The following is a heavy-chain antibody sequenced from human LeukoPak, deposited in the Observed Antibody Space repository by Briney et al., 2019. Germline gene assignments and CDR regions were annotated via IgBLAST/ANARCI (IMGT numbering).Heavy chain of an antibody. D-gene: IGHD5-24*01. J-gene: IGHJ4*02. CDR1: GGSIGSYY. Sequence: PSETLSLTCTVSGGSIGSYYWSWIRQPPGKGLEWIGYIYYSGSTNYNPSLKSRVTISVDTSKNQFSLKLSSVTAADTAVYYCARGLDGYLDYWGQGTLVTVSS. CDR2: IYYSGST. V-gene: IGHV4-59*01. CDR3: ARGLDGYLDY.